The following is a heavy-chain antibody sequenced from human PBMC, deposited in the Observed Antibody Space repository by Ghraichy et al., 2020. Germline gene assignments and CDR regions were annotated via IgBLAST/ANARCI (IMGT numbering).Heavy chain of an antibody. CDR2: INHSGST. D-gene: IGHD3-16*02. CDR3: ARAPYYDYVWGSYRYPLDYFDY. J-gene: IGHJ4*02. V-gene: IGHV4-34*01. CDR1: GGSFSGYY. Sequence: SETLSLTCAVYGGSFSGYYWSWIRQPPGKGLEWIGEINHSGSTNYNPSLKSRVTISADTSKNQFSLKLSSVTAADTAVYYCARAPYYDYVWGSYRYPLDYFDYWGQGTLVTVSS.